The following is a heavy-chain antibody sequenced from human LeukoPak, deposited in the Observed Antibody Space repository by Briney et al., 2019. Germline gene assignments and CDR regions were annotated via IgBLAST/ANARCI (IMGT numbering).Heavy chain of an antibody. CDR3: AKDLWDMTTVATGYFDY. Sequence: GGSLRLSCAASGFTFISYGMHWVRQAPGKGLEWVAFIRCDGSNKYYADSVKGRFTISRDNSKNTLYLQMNSLRAEDTAVYYCAKDLWDMTTVATGYFDYWGQGTLVTVSS. D-gene: IGHD4-23*01. J-gene: IGHJ4*02. V-gene: IGHV3-30*02. CDR1: GFTFISYG. CDR2: IRCDGSNK.